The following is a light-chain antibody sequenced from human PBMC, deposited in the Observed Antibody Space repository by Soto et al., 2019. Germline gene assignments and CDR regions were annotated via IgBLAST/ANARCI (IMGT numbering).Light chain of an antibody. CDR2: DAS. Sequence: DIQMTPSPSSLSASVGDRVTITCRASQNINNYLNWYQQKTGRAPTLLIYDASNLEAGVTSRFSGSGSGTDFTLSINSLQNEDFATYYCQQAYSLPITFGQGTRREIK. V-gene: IGKV1-33*01. J-gene: IGKJ5*01. CDR1: QNINNY. CDR3: QQAYSLPIT.